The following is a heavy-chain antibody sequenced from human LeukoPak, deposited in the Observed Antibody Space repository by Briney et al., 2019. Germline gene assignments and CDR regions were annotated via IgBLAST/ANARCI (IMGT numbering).Heavy chain of an antibody. CDR3: ARQNGSGSYYTFDY. D-gene: IGHD3-10*01. Sequence: SETLSLTCTVSGGSISSYYWSWIRQPPGKGLEWIGYIYYSGSTNYNPSLKSRVTISVDTSKNQFSLKLSSVTAADTAVYYCARQNGSGSYYTFDYWGQGTLVTVSS. CDR2: IYYSGST. J-gene: IGHJ4*02. V-gene: IGHV4-59*08. CDR1: GGSISSYY.